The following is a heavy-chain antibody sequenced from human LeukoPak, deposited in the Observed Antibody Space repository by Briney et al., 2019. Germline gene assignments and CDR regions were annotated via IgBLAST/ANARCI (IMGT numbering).Heavy chain of an antibody. CDR1: GGSISSYY. CDR2: IYYSGST. CDR3: ARGDILTGYYPEYFQH. J-gene: IGHJ1*01. Sequence: SETLSLTCTVSGGSISSYYWSWLRQPPGKGLEWIGYIYYSGSTNYNPSLKSRVTISVDTSKNQFSLKLSSVTAADTAVYYCARGDILTGYYPEYFQHWGQGTLVTVSS. V-gene: IGHV4-59*01. D-gene: IGHD3-9*01.